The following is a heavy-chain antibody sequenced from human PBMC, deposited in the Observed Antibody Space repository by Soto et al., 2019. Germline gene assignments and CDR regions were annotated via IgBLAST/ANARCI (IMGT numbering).Heavy chain of an antibody. CDR1: GYSISSGYY. D-gene: IGHD3-22*01. Sequence: LSLTCAVSGYSISSGYYWGWLRQPPGKGLEWIGSIYYGGSTYYNPSLNSRVTLSIDMTNNHVSLILNSVTAADTAVYYCARVGPWVPYYYDSSPYTFENWFDPWGQGTLVTVSS. CDR2: IYYGGST. CDR3: ARVGPWVPYYYDSSPYTFENWFDP. V-gene: IGHV4-38-2*01. J-gene: IGHJ5*02.